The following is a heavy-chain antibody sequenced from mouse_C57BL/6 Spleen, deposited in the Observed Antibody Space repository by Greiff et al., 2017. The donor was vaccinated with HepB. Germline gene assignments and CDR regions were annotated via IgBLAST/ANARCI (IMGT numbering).Heavy chain of an antibody. CDR3: ARGGEILWYFDV. Sequence: EVQLQQSGPELVKPGASVKIPCKASGYTFTDYNMDWVKQSHGKSLEWIGDINPNNGGTNYNQKFKGKATLTVDKSSSTAYMQLRSLTSEDTAVYYCARGGEILWYFDVWGTGTTVTVSS. J-gene: IGHJ1*03. CDR2: INPNNGGT. V-gene: IGHV1-18*01. CDR1: GYTFTDYN. D-gene: IGHD5-1-1*01.